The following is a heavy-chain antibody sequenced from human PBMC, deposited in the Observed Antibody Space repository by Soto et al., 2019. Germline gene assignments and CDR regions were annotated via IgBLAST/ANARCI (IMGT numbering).Heavy chain of an antibody. CDR1: GGSITSGGHY. CDR2: IYHSGAT. CDR3: GGVWAPPPSGYHSEGGAYGYCGLDV. D-gene: IGHD2-15*01. Sequence: QVQLQESGPGLVKPSQTLSLTCSVSGGSITSGGHYWSWIRQHPGKGLEWIGNIYHSGATYYNPSLKTRVDMSVDTSENRFSLRLRSVTAADTAGYFWGGVWAPPPSGYHSEGGAYGYCGLDVWGQGTTVTVS. J-gene: IGHJ6*02. V-gene: IGHV4-31*02.